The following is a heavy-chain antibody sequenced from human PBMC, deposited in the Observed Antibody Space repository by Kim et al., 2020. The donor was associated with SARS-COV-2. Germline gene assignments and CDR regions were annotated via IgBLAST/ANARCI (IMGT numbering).Heavy chain of an antibody. CDR1: GFTFSSYG. CDR3: ASDIVTQHYYYYGMDV. D-gene: IGHD5-18*01. CDR2: IWYDGSNR. V-gene: IGHV3-33*01. Sequence: GGSLRLSCAASGFTFSSYGMHWVRQAPGKGLEWVAVIWYDGSNRSYAVSVKGRVTISRDNSENTLYPQMNSLRAEVTAVYYCASDIVTQHYYYYGMDVWGQGTTVTVSS. J-gene: IGHJ6*02.